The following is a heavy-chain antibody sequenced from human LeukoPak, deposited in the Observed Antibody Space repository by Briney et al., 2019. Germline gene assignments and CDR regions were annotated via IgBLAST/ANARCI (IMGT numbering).Heavy chain of an antibody. J-gene: IGHJ4*02. V-gene: IGHV1-2*02. CDR1: GYSFTAYY. D-gene: IGHD1-14*01. CDR3: ASWAGGNEPVASFDY. CDR2: INLYNGAT. Sequence: ASVKVSCKPTGYSFTAYYIFWMRQAPGHGLEGMGWINLYNGATKYAQRFQRRVTMTSDTSISTAYMELSRLRSDDTATYYCASWAGGNEPVASFDYWGQGTLVTVSS.